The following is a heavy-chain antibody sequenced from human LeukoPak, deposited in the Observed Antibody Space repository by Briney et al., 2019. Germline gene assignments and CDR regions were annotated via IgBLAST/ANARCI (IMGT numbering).Heavy chain of an antibody. Sequence: SETLSLTCTVSGGSISTYYWSWIRRPQGKGMERNAYIHASGPTNYNPSLKSRITISVDTSKNQFSLKLSSVTAADTAVYYCARHDAGIAARPFDNWGQGTLVTVSS. J-gene: IGHJ4*02. CDR3: ARHDAGIAARPFDN. CDR1: GGSISTYY. V-gene: IGHV4-4*09. D-gene: IGHD6-6*01. CDR2: IHASGPT.